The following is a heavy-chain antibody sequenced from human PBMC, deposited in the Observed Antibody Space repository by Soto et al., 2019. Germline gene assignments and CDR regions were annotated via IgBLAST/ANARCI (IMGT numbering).Heavy chain of an antibody. CDR1: GYTLTELS. J-gene: IGHJ5*02. CDR3: ATAGKIAAAGRVWDNWFDP. D-gene: IGHD6-13*01. V-gene: IGHV1-24*01. Sequence: GASVKVSCKVSGYTLTELSMHWVRQAPGKGLEWMGGFDPEDGETIYARKFQGRVTMTEDTSTDTAYMELSSLRSEDTAVYYCATAGKIAAAGRVWDNWFDPWGQGTLVTVSS. CDR2: FDPEDGET.